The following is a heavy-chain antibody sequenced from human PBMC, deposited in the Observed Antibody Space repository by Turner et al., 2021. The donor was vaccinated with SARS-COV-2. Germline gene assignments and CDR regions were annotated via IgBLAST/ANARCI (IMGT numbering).Heavy chain of an antibody. D-gene: IGHD2-2*01. V-gene: IGHV3-53*04. J-gene: IGHJ4*02. CDR3: TTSPAVGY. Sequence: EVQLVESGGCVAQHGGSLGPSCAASGFTVYNKYMTWVRQAPGKELEWVSVICSGGQTYYADSVKGRFTISRHSSKNTLYLQMNSLRPEDTAMYYCTTSPAVGYWGQGTLVTVSS. CDR2: ICSGGQT. CDR1: GFTVYNKY.